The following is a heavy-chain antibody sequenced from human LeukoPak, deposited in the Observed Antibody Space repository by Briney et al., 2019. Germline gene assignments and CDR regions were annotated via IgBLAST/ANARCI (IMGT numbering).Heavy chain of an antibody. V-gene: IGHV4-38-2*02. J-gene: IGHJ4*02. Sequence: SETLSLTCTVSGYSISSGYYWGWIRQPPGKGLEWIGSIYHSRSTYYNPSLKSRVTISVDTSKNQFSLKLSSVTAADTAVYYCARGVIVVVTAPYFDYWGQGTLVTVSS. CDR1: GYSISSGYY. D-gene: IGHD3-22*01. CDR2: IYHSRST. CDR3: ARGVIVVVTAPYFDY.